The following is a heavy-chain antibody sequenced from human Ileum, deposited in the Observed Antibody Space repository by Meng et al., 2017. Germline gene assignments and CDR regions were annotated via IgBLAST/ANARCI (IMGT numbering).Heavy chain of an antibody. CDR1: GYTFNTCG. CDR3: ARDGDYGPSPGRDSSQWFGELGDS. J-gene: IGHJ5*01. Sequence: ASVKVSGKASGYTFNTCGISWVRQAPGQGLEWMGWISTYNGNAHYGQKFQGRLTMTIDTSTTTAYMELRSLRSDDTAKYFCARDGDYGPSPGRDSSQWFGELGDSWGQGTLVTVSS. D-gene: IGHD3-10*01. CDR2: ISTYNGNA. V-gene: IGHV1-18*01.